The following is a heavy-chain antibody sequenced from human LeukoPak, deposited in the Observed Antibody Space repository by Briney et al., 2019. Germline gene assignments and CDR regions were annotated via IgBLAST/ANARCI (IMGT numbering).Heavy chain of an antibody. Sequence: SVKVSCKASGGTFSSYTISWVRQAPGQGLERMGRIIPILGIANYAQKFQGRVTITADKSTSTAYMELSSLRSEDTAVYYCARGSYSSGWYADYWGQGTLVTVSS. V-gene: IGHV1-69*02. D-gene: IGHD6-19*01. CDR2: IIPILGIA. J-gene: IGHJ4*02. CDR3: ARGSYSSGWYADY. CDR1: GGTFSSYT.